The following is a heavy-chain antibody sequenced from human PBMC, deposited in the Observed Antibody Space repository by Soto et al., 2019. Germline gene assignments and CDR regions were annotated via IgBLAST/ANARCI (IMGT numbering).Heavy chain of an antibody. V-gene: IGHV1-3*01. CDR3: ERDILNVGPRENDGFDV. Sequence: QVQLVQSGAEVKKPGASVKISCQASGFTFSDTLINWVRQGPGQRLEWMGWINPANGNTRYSESFQGRVSISSPSSAYKVDVALSDLTSVETAVYYCERDILNVGPRENDGFDVWGQGTLITVSS. J-gene: IGHJ3*01. CDR2: INPANGNT. D-gene: IGHD1-1*01. CDR1: GFTFSDTL.